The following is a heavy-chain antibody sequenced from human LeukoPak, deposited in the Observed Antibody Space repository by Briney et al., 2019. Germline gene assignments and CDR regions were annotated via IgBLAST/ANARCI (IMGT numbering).Heavy chain of an antibody. J-gene: IGHJ4*01. V-gene: IGHV3-23*01. Sequence: GGSLRLSCAASGFTFSSYAMSWVRQAPGKGLEWVSSISTSGSSTYYADSVKDRFTISRDNSKNTVYLQMNSLRAEDTAVYYCAKHQRGYSYDNFGCWGHGALVTVSS. D-gene: IGHD5-18*01. CDR3: AKHQRGYSYDNFGC. CDR1: GFTFSSYA. CDR2: ISTSGSST.